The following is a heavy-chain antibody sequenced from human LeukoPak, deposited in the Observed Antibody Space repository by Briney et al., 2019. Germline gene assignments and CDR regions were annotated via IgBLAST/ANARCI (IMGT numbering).Heavy chain of an antibody. J-gene: IGHJ3*02. CDR3: ATLGWQQLDGWGTFDI. Sequence: SETLSLTCSVSGYSFTSGHYWGWIRQPPGKGLEWIGSIYHSGSTYYNPSLKSRVTISVDTSKNQFSLKLSSVTAADTAVYYCATLGWQQLDGWGTFDIWGQGTMVTVSS. CDR1: GYSFTSGHY. D-gene: IGHD6-13*01. CDR2: IYHSGST. V-gene: IGHV4-38-2*02.